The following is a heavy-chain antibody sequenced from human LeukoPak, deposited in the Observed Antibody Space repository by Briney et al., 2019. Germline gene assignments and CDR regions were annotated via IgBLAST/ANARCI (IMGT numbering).Heavy chain of an antibody. V-gene: IGHV1-18*01. CDR2: ISAYNGNT. D-gene: IGHD3-10*01. CDR1: GYTFTSYG. J-gene: IGHJ4*02. Sequence: GASVKVSCKASGYTFTSYGISWVRQAPGQGLEWMGWISAYNGNTNYAQKLQGRVTMTTDTSTSTAYMELRSLRSDDTAVYYCARGSNPGGLWFGEWDYFDYWGQGTLVTVSS. CDR3: ARGSNPGGLWFGEWDYFDY.